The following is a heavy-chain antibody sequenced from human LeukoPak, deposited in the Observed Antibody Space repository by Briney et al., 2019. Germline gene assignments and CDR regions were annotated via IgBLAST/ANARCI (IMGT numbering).Heavy chain of an antibody. CDR2: SYSAGAT. D-gene: IGHD6-13*01. CDR3: AKLGGGDWYSSSPSDY. CDR1: GFTVSSNL. Sequence: PGGSLILSCAASGFTVSSNLMTWVRQSPGRELERLSSSYSAGATYYADSVKGRFTISRDHSKNTLYLQMNSLRAEDTAVYYCAKLGGGDWYSSSPSDYWGQGTLVTVSS. J-gene: IGHJ4*02. V-gene: IGHV3-53*01.